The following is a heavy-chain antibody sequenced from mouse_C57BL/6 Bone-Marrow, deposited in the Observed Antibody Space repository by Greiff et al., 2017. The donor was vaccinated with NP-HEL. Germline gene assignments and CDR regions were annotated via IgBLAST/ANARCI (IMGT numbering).Heavy chain of an antibody. Sequence: VQLVESGPELVKPGASVKISCKASGYAFSSSWMNWVKQRPGKGLEWIGRIYPGDGDTNYNGKFKGKATLTADKSSSTAYMQLSSLTSEDSAVYFCARNHYYGSSYAMDYWGQGTSVTVSS. CDR3: ARNHYYGSSYAMDY. J-gene: IGHJ4*01. V-gene: IGHV1-82*01. CDR1: GYAFSSSW. D-gene: IGHD1-1*01. CDR2: IYPGDGDT.